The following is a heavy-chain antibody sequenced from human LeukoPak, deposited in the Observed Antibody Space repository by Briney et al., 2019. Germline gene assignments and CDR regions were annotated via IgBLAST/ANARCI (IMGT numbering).Heavy chain of an antibody. CDR2: INPSSGDT. Sequence: ASVKVSCKASGYTFTNFTMHWVRQAPGQGLEWMGWINPSSGDTNYAQNFQDTVTMTRDTSISTAYMELSRLRSDDTAVYFCARVLLTGDDAFDFWGQGTMVTVSS. V-gene: IGHV1-2*02. CDR3: ARVLLTGDDAFDF. J-gene: IGHJ3*01. CDR1: GYTFTNFT. D-gene: IGHD7-27*01.